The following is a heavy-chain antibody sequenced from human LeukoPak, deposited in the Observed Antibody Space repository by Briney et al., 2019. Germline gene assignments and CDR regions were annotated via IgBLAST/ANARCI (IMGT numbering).Heavy chain of an antibody. CDR2: IYHSGNT. CDR1: GYSISSGYY. CDR3: ARERPYDSRDDAFDI. D-gene: IGHD3-22*01. J-gene: IGHJ3*02. Sequence: PSETLSLTCAVSGYSISSGYYWGWIRQPPGKGLEWIGSIYHSGNTYYNPSLKSRVTISVDTSKNQFSLKVTSVTAADTAVYYCARERPYDSRDDAFDIWGQGTMVTVSS. V-gene: IGHV4-38-2*02.